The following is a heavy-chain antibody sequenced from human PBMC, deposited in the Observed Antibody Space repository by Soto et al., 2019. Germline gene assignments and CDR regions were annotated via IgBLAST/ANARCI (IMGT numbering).Heavy chain of an antibody. V-gene: IGHV4-59*01. CDR3: ARQLDSDFWSGYYDY. CDR2: IYYSGST. Sequence: QVQLQESGPGLVKPSETLSLTCTVSGGSISSYYWSWIRQPPGKGLEWIGYIYYSGSTNYNPSLKSRVTISVDTSKNQFSLKLSSVTAADTAVYYCARQLDSDFWSGYYDYWGQGTLVTVSS. J-gene: IGHJ4*02. D-gene: IGHD3-3*01. CDR1: GGSISSYY.